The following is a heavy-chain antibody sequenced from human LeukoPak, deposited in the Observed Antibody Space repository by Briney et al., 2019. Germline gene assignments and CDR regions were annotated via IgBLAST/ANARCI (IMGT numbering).Heavy chain of an antibody. CDR1: GFTFDDYT. V-gene: IGHV3-43*01. CDR3: AKDINFRPSGYYDSSGYYDY. CDR2: ISWDGGST. D-gene: IGHD3-22*01. J-gene: IGHJ4*02. Sequence: PGGSLRLSCAASGFTFDDYTMHWVRQAPGKGLEWVSLISWDGGSTYYADSVKGRFTISRDNSKNSLYLQMNSLRTEDTALYYCAKDINFRPSGYYDSSGYYDYWGQGTLVTVSS.